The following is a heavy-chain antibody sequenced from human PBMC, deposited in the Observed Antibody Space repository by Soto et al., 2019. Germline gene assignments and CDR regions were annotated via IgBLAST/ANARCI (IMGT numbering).Heavy chain of an antibody. V-gene: IGHV3-7*01. CDR1: GFTFDDYW. Sequence: PGGSLRLSCAVSGFTFDDYWMTWVRQAPGKGLEWVANIKEDGSLKYYVDSVKGRFTISRDNAKNSLYLQMNSLRAEDTAIYYCARDKDWAFDYWGQGTLVTVSS. D-gene: IGHD3-9*01. J-gene: IGHJ4*02. CDR3: ARDKDWAFDY. CDR2: IKEDGSLK.